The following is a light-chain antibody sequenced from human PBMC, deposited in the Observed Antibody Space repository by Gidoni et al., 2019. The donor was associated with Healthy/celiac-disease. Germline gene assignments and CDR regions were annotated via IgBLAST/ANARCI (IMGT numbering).Light chain of an antibody. CDR2: DAS. J-gene: IGKJ4*01. Sequence: PATLSLSPRDRATLSCRASQCVSSYLAWYQQKPGQAPRLLIYDASNRATGIPARFSGSGSGTDFTLTISSLEPEDFAVYYCQQRSNWPPSFGGGTKVEIK. CDR1: QCVSSY. CDR3: QQRSNWPPS. V-gene: IGKV3-11*01.